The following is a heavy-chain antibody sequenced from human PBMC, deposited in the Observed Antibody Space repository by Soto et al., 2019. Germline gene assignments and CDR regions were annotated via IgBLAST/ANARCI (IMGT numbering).Heavy chain of an antibody. D-gene: IGHD2-2*01. Sequence: ASVNVSCKASGYTFISYGISWVRQAPGQGLEGMGWISDYNGNTNYAQKLQGGVTMTADTSTSTAYMELRRLRSDDTAVYYCAREGYCSSASCYYYYYYMDVWGKGTTVTVSS. CDR2: ISDYNGNT. CDR1: GYTFISYG. V-gene: IGHV1-18*01. J-gene: IGHJ6*03. CDR3: AREGYCSSASCYYYYYYMDV.